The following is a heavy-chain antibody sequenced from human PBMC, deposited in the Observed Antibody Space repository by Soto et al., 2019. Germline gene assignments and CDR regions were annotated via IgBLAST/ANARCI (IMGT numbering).Heavy chain of an antibody. CDR2: IKSRLLDETT. D-gene: IGHD3-16*01. Sequence: GGSLRLSCAASGFTFSNAWMTWVRQAPGKGLEWVGRIKSRLLDETTDSAATVKGRFTISRDDSKNTLYLQMNRLKTEDTAVYYCTTDWGSGDHYIRAFDLWGQGTMVTVSS. CDR1: GFTFSNAW. CDR3: TTDWGSGDHYIRAFDL. V-gene: IGHV3-15*01. J-gene: IGHJ3*01.